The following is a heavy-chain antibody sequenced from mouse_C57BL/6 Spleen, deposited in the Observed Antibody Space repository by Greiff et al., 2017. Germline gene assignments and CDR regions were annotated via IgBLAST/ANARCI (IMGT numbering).Heavy chain of an antibody. V-gene: IGHV5-17*01. Sequence: EVKLVESGGGLVKPGGSLKLSCAASGFTFSDYGMHWVRQAPEKGLEWVAYISSGSSTIYYADPVKGRFTISRDNAKNTLFLQMPSLRSEDTAMYYCARPDYYGSLFAYWGQGTLVTVSA. CDR1: GFTFSDYG. CDR3: ARPDYYGSLFAY. CDR2: ISSGSSTI. J-gene: IGHJ3*01. D-gene: IGHD1-1*01.